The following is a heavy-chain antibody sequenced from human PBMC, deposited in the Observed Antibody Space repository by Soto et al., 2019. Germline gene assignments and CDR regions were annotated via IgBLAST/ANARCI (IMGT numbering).Heavy chain of an antibody. CDR3: ARRVWAAAGLYYYYGMDV. D-gene: IGHD6-13*01. V-gene: IGHV6-1*01. Sequence: SQTLSLTCAISGDSVSSNSAAWNWIRQSPSRGLEWLGRTYYRSKWYNDYAVSVKSRITINPDTSKNQFSLQLNSVTPEDTAVCYCARRVWAAAGLYYYYGMDVWGQGTTVTVSS. CDR1: GDSVSSNSAA. CDR2: TYYRSKWYN. J-gene: IGHJ6*02.